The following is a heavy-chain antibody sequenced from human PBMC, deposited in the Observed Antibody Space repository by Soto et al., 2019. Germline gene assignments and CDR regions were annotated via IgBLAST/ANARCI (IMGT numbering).Heavy chain of an antibody. D-gene: IGHD2-15*01. CDR3: ARQRAYCSGGRCYIFFDI. V-gene: IGHV5-10-1*01. J-gene: IGHJ3*02. CDR2: IDPSDSYT. CDR1: GYIFTSYF. Sequence: PGDSLNISCKFSGYIFTSYFIIFVRQMPGKFLEWMGMIDPSDSYTNYSPSFQGHVTISADKSISTAYLQWSSLKASDTAMYYCARQRAYCSGGRCYIFFDIWGQGTMVNVSS.